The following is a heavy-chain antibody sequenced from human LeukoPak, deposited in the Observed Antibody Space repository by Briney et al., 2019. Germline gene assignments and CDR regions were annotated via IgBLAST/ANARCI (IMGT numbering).Heavy chain of an antibody. CDR3: ARRSGIAVAGAFDY. V-gene: IGHV3-23*01. CDR2: ISGSGDST. D-gene: IGHD6-19*01. CDR1: GFTYSSSA. Sequence: QSGGSLRLSCAASGFTYSSSAMSWVRQAPGKGLEWVSGISGSGDSTYYADSVKGRFTISRDNSKNTLYLQMNSLRAEDTAVYYCARRSGIAVAGAFDYWGQGTLVTVSS. J-gene: IGHJ4*02.